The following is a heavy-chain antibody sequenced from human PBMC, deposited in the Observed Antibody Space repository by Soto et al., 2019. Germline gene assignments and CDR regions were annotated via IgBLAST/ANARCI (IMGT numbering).Heavy chain of an antibody. J-gene: IGHJ5*02. CDR2: IRSKAYGGTT. D-gene: IGHD3-3*01. Sequence: PGGSLRLSCTASGFTFGDYAMSWFRPAPGKGLEWVGFIRSKAYGGTTEYAASVKGRFTISRDDSKSIAYLQMNSLKTEDTAVYYCTSFKLRFLEWLFPFDPWGQGTLVTVSS. CDR1: GFTFGDYA. CDR3: TSFKLRFLEWLFPFDP. V-gene: IGHV3-49*03.